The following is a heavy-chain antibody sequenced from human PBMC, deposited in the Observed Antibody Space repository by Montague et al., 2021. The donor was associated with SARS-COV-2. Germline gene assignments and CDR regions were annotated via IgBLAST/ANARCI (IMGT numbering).Heavy chain of an antibody. V-gene: IGHV2-70*11. J-gene: IGHJ6*02. CDR2: IDWDDDK. CDR3: ARTAGTDYTGYYYYAMGV. CDR1: SFSLSTSGMC. D-gene: IGHD3-10*01. Sequence: PALVKPTQTLTLTCTFSSFSLSTSGMCVSWIRQPPGKALEWLARIDWDDDKYYSTSLKTRLTISKDTSKNQVVLTMTNMDPVDTATYYCARTAGTDYTGYYYYAMGVWGQGTTVTVSS.